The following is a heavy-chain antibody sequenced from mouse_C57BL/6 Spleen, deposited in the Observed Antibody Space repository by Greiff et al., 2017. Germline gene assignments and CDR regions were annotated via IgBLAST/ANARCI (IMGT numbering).Heavy chain of an antibody. V-gene: IGHV1-55*01. CDR1: GYTFTSYW. CDR3: ARWGFITAVVGDWYFEV. Sequence: QVQLQQSGAELVKPGASVKLSCKASGYTFTSYWITWVKQRPGQGLEWIGDIYPGSGSTNYNEKFKSKATLTVDTSSSTAYMQLSSLTSEDAAVYYCARWGFITAVVGDWYFEVWGTGTTVTVSS. CDR2: IYPGSGST. D-gene: IGHD1-1*01. J-gene: IGHJ1*03.